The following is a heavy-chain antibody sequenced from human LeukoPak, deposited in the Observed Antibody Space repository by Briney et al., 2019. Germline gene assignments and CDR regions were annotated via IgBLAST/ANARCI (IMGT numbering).Heavy chain of an antibody. D-gene: IGHD1-14*01. Sequence: GGSLRLSCAASGFTVSSNYMSWVRQAPGKGLVWVSRIKNDGTTTTYADSVEGRFTISRDNAKNTVYLQMSSLRGEDTGVYYCATDAAGLEYWGQGTLVTVSS. CDR1: GFTVSSNY. V-gene: IGHV3-74*01. J-gene: IGHJ4*02. CDR2: IKNDGTTT. CDR3: ATDAAGLEY.